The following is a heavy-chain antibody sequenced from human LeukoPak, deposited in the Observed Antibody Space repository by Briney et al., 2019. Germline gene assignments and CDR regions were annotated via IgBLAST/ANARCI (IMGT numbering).Heavy chain of an antibody. J-gene: IGHJ4*02. V-gene: IGHV4-38-2*02. D-gene: IGHD2/OR15-2a*01. CDR3: ARHGFSRSARFDY. Sequence: PSETLSLTCTVSGYSISSGYYWGWIRQPPGEGLEWIGSIYHSGSTCYNPSLKSRVTISVDTSKNQFSLKLSSVTAADTAVYYCARHGFSRSARFDYWGQGTLVTVSS. CDR1: GYSISSGYY. CDR2: IYHSGST.